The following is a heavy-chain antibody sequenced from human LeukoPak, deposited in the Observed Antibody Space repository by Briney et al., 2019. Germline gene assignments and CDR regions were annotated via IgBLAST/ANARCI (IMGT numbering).Heavy chain of an antibody. CDR2: IYYSGST. CDR3: ARGAGAKENNWFDP. J-gene: IGHJ5*02. V-gene: IGHV4-39*07. D-gene: IGHD1-26*01. Sequence: SETLSPTCTVSGGSISSGDYYWGWIRQPPGKGLEWIGSIYYSGSTYYNPSLKSRVTISVDTSKNQFSLKLSSVTAADTAVYYCARGAGAKENNWFDPWGQGTLVTVSS. CDR1: GGSISSGDYY.